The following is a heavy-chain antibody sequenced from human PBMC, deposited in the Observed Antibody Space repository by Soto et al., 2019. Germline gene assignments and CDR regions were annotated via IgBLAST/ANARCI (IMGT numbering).Heavy chain of an antibody. V-gene: IGHV3-23*01. J-gene: IGHJ5*02. CDR3: AKDPLSRYCSSTSCSEGDWFDP. Sequence: GGSLRLSCAASGFTFSSYAMSWVRQAPGKGLEWVSAISGSGGSTYYADSVKGRFTISRDNSKNTLYLQMNSLRAVDTAVYYCAKDPLSRYCSSTSCSEGDWFDPWGQGTLVTVSS. CDR2: ISGSGGST. D-gene: IGHD2-2*01. CDR1: GFTFSSYA.